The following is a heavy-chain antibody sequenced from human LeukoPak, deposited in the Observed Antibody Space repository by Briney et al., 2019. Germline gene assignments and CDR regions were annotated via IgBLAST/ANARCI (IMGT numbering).Heavy chain of an antibody. CDR1: GGTFSSYA. CDR2: IIPIFGTA. CDR3: ARGLRSGAPYDAFDI. Sequence: ASVKVSCKASGGTFSSYAISWVRQAPGQGLEWMGGIIPIFGTANYAQKFQGRVTITADESTSTAYMELRSLRSEDTAVYYCARGLRSGAPYDAFDIWGQGTMVTVSS. V-gene: IGHV1-69*13. J-gene: IGHJ3*02. D-gene: IGHD4/OR15-4a*01.